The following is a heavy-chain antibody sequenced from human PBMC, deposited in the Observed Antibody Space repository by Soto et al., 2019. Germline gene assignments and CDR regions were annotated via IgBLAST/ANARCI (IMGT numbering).Heavy chain of an antibody. D-gene: IGHD2-15*01. J-gene: IGHJ4*02. V-gene: IGHV1-18*04. CDR2: ISAYNGNT. Sequence: ASVKVSCKASGYTFTSYGISWVGQAPGQGLEWRGWISAYNGNTNYAQKLQGRVTMTTDTSTSTAYMELRSLRSDDTAVYYCARDPVVVVAATELNLEYWGQGTMVTVSS. CDR1: GYTFTSYG. CDR3: ARDPVVVVAATELNLEY.